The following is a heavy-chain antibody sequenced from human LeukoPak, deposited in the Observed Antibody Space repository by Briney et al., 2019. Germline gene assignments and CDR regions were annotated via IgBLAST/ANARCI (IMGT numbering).Heavy chain of an antibody. Sequence: SETLSPTCTVSGGSISSYYWSWIRQPPGKGLEWIGYIYYSGSTNYNPSLKSRVTISVDTSKNQFSLKLSSVTAADTAVYYCARGDVVPAPFDYWGQGTLVTVSS. CDR1: GGSISSYY. D-gene: IGHD2-2*01. J-gene: IGHJ4*02. V-gene: IGHV4-59*01. CDR2: IYYSGST. CDR3: ARGDVVPAPFDY.